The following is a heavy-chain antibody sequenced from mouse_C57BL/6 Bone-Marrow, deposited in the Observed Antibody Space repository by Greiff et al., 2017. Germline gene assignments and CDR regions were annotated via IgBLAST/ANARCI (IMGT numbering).Heavy chain of an antibody. D-gene: IGHD2-4*01. CDR3: ARWGDYDGRFAY. CDR1: GYTFTSYW. V-gene: IGHV1-61*01. Sequence: QVQLQQPGAELVRPGSSVQLSCKASGYTFTSYWMDWVKQRPGQGLEWIGNIYPSDSETHYNQKFKDKATLTVDKSSSTAYMQLSSLTSEDSAVYYCARWGDYDGRFAYWGQGTLVTVSA. J-gene: IGHJ3*01. CDR2: IYPSDSET.